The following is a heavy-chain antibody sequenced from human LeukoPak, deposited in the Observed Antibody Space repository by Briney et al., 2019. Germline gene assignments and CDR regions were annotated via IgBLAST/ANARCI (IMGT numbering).Heavy chain of an antibody. CDR2: MHNNGNT. CDR1: GLTVSSKY. J-gene: IGHJ4*02. CDR3: ARVGGDRVAY. D-gene: IGHD4-17*01. Sequence: PGGSLRLSCAASGLTVSSKYMSWVRQAPGKGLEWVSVMHNNGNTHYADSVKGRFTISRDNVKNTLYLQMNSLRPEDTAVYYCARVGGDRVAYWGQGTLVTVSS. V-gene: IGHV3-53*01.